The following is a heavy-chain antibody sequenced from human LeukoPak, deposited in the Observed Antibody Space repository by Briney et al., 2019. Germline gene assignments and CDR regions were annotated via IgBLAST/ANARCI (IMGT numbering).Heavy chain of an antibody. J-gene: IGHJ5*02. V-gene: IGHV3-23*01. CDR1: GFPLRTYV. CDR2: ISGSGGST. CDR3: MRSDYGGLVDP. D-gene: IGHD4-17*01. Sequence: PGGSLRLSCAASGFPLRTYVMTWVRQAAGKGLEWVSTISGSGGSTYYADSVKGRFTISRDNSKNTPYLEMNSLRVDDTATYFCMRSDYGGLVDPWGQGTLVTVSS.